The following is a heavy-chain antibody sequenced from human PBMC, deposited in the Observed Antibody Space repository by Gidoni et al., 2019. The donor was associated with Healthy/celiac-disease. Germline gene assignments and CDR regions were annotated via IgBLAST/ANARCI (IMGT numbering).Heavy chain of an antibody. D-gene: IGHD3-9*01. Sequence: QVQLVESGGGVVQPGRSLRLSCAASGFTFSSYGMPWVRQAPGKGLEWVAVIWYDGSNKYYADSVKGRFTISRDNSKNTLYLQMNSLRAEDTAVYYCAREGDFDWLGFDYWGQGTLVTVSS. J-gene: IGHJ4*02. CDR2: IWYDGSNK. CDR3: AREGDFDWLGFDY. CDR1: GFTFSSYG. V-gene: IGHV3-33*01.